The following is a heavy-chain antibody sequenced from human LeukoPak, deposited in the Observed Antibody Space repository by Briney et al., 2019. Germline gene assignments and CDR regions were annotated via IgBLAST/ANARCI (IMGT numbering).Heavy chain of an antibody. J-gene: IGHJ4*02. V-gene: IGHV1-8*03. Sequence: ASVKVSCKASGYTFTSYDINWVRQATGQGLEWMGWMNPNSGNTGYAQKFQGRVTITRNTSISTAYMELSSLRSEDTAVYYCARGRITIFGVVPRAFDYWGQETLVTVSS. D-gene: IGHD3-3*01. CDR3: ARGRITIFGVVPRAFDY. CDR1: GYTFTSYD. CDR2: MNPNSGNT.